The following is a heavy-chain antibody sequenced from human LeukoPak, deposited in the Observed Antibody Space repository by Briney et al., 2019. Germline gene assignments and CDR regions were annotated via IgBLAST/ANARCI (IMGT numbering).Heavy chain of an antibody. D-gene: IGHD6-6*01. CDR3: ARDQGVIAARGDY. CDR1: GYTFSNYG. J-gene: IGHJ4*02. V-gene: IGHV1-18*01. Sequence: ASVKVSCKASGYTFSNYGISWVRQARGQGLEWRGWISVYNGKTNYAQKLQGRFTMTTDTSTSTAYMELRSLRSDDTAVYYCARDQGVIAARGDYWGQGTLVTVSS. CDR2: ISVYNGKT.